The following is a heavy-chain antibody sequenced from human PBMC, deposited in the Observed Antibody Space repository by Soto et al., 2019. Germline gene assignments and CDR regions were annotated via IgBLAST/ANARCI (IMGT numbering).Heavy chain of an antibody. D-gene: IGHD2-2*01. CDR3: ARENWFYAY. CDR1: GFSFEIYW. J-gene: IGHJ4*02. V-gene: IGHV3-7*01. CDR2: ISPDGSEE. Sequence: EVHLVESGGGLVQPGGSLRLSCAASGFSFEIYWMGWVRQAPGKGLEWVANISPDGSEEDYLDSVKGRFTISRDNAKNSVYLQINSLVGDDTAVYFCARENWFYAYWGKGPPVTVSS.